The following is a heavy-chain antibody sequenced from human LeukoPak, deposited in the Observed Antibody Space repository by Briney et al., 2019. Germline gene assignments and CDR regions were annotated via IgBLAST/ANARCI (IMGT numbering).Heavy chain of an antibody. CDR3: AGAWSRVDGFDI. D-gene: IGHD2-8*02. CDR1: GFTFTNYW. Sequence: GGSLRLSCAASGFTFTNYWMSWVRQAPGKGLEWVANINQDGSEKYYVDSVKGRFTVSRDNAKNSVYLQMNSLGTEDTAIYYCAGAWSRVDGFDIWGQGTMVTVSS. CDR2: INQDGSEK. J-gene: IGHJ3*02. V-gene: IGHV3-7*01.